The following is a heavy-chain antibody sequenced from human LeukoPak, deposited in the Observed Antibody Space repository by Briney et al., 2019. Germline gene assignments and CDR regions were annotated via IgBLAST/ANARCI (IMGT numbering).Heavy chain of an antibody. V-gene: IGHV3-64*01. D-gene: IGHD2-2*02. J-gene: IGHJ4*02. CDR2: ISSNGGST. Sequence: GGSLSLSLPSSVFTFRSYAMHGVGQPPGRGREDVSAISSNGGSTYYANSVKGRFTISRDNSKTTLYLRMGSLRAEDMAVYYCARAGEGCSSTSCYNFDYWGQGTLVTVSS. CDR3: ARAGEGCSSTSCYNFDY. CDR1: VFTFRSYA.